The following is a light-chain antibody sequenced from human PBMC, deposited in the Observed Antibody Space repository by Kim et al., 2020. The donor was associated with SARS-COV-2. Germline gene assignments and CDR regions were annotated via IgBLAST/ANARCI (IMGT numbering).Light chain of an antibody. Sequence: SYELTQDPAVSVALGQTVRITCQGDSLRTYYASWYQQKPGQAPILVLYGKNNRPSGIPDRFSGSSSGNTASLTVTGAQAVDEADYYCNSRDKSGNHVVFGGGTQLTVL. CDR1: SLRTYY. V-gene: IGLV3-19*01. CDR3: NSRDKSGNHVV. CDR2: GKN. J-gene: IGLJ2*01.